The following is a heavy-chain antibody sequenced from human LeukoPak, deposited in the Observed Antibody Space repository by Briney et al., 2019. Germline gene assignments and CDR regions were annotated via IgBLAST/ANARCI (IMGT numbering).Heavy chain of an antibody. J-gene: IGHJ4*02. CDR2: IGSSTSTT. D-gene: IGHD4-11*01. V-gene: IGHV3-48*01. Sequence: PGGSLRLSCAASGFSFSSYSMNWVRQAPGKGLEWVSYIGSSTSTTYYADSVKGRFTISRDNAKNSLYLQMNSLRAEDTAVYYCARKESNYVTHFDYWGQGTLVTVSS. CDR1: GFSFSSYS. CDR3: ARKESNYVTHFDY.